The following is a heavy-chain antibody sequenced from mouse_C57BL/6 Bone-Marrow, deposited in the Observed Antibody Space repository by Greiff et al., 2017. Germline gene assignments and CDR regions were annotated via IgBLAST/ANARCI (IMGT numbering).Heavy chain of an antibody. D-gene: IGHD6-5*01. V-gene: IGHV7-1*01. J-gene: IGHJ4*01. Sequence: EVMLVESGGGLVQSGRSLRLSCATSGFTFSDFYMEWVRQAPGKGLEWIAARRNKANDYTTEYSASVKGRFIVSRDTSQSILYLQMNALRAEDTAIYYCARDRAYDYGAMDYWGQGTPVTVSS. CDR2: RRNKANDYTT. CDR3: ARDRAYDYGAMDY. CDR1: GFTFSDFY.